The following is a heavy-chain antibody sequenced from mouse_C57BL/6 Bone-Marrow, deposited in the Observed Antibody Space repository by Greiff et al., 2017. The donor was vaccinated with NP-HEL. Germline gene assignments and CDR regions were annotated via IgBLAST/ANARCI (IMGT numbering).Heavy chain of an antibody. J-gene: IGHJ2*01. D-gene: IGHD1-1*01. CDR2: IDPNSGGT. Sequence: VQLQQPGAELVKPGASVKLSCKASGYTFTSYWMHWVKQRPGRGLEWIGRIDPNSGGTKYNEKFKSKATLTVDKPSSTAYMQLSSLTSEDSAVYYCARWPFITTVVDYFDYWGQGTTLTVSS. CDR3: ARWPFITTVVDYFDY. V-gene: IGHV1-72*01. CDR1: GYTFTSYW.